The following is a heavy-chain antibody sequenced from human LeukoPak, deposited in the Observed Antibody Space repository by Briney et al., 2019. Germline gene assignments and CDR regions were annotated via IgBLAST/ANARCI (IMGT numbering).Heavy chain of an antibody. Sequence: GASVKVSCKASGDTYSSYAISWVRQAPGQGLEWMGGIIPIFGTANYAQKFQGRVTITTDESTSTAYMELSSLRSEDTAVYYCARTRMNYYDNPGFDYWGQGTLVTVSS. CDR3: ARTRMNYYDNPGFDY. D-gene: IGHD3-22*01. CDR2: IIPIFGTA. CDR1: GDTYSSYA. J-gene: IGHJ4*02. V-gene: IGHV1-69*05.